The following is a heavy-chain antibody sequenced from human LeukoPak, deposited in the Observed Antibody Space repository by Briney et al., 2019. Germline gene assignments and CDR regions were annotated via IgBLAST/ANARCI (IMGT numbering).Heavy chain of an antibody. J-gene: IGHJ6*03. CDR1: GGSISSYY. CDR2: IYYTGST. D-gene: IGHD3-3*01. Sequence: SETLSPTCTVSGGSISSYYWSWIRQPPGKGLEWIGYIYYTGSTNYNPSLKSRLAISVDTSKNEFSLKLSSVTAADTAVYYCAGRNFDFWNDYYYMDVWGKGTTVTVSS. V-gene: IGHV4-59*01. CDR3: AGRNFDFWNDYYYMDV.